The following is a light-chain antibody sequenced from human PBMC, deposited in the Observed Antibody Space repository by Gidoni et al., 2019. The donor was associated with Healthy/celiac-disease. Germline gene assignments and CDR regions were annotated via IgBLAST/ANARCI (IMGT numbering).Light chain of an antibody. CDR2: DVS. CDR1: SSDVGGYNY. V-gene: IGLV2-11*01. CDR3: CSYAGSYTFVV. Sequence: QSALTPPRSVSGSPGQSVTIPCTGTSSDVGGYNYFSWYQQHPGKAPKLMIYDVSKRPSGVPDRFSGSKSGNTASLTITGLQAEDEADYYCCSYAGSYTFVVFGGGTKLTVL. J-gene: IGLJ2*01.